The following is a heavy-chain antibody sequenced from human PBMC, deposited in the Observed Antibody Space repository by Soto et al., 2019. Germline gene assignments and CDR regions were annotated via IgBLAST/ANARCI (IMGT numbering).Heavy chain of an antibody. CDR2: ISSSSSYI. V-gene: IGHV3-21*01. CDR1: RFTFSSYS. Sequence: AGSLRLSCAASRFTFSSYSMNWVRQAPGKGLEWVSSISSSSSYIYYADSVKGRFTISRDNAKNSLYLQMNSLRAEDTAVYYCARDVGSGWYLFDYWGQGTLVTVSS. CDR3: ARDVGSGWYLFDY. D-gene: IGHD6-19*01. J-gene: IGHJ4*02.